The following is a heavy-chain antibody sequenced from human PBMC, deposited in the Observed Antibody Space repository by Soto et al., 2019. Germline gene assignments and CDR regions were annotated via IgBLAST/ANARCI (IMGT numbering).Heavy chain of an antibody. CDR1: GFTFSTFV. V-gene: IGHV3-48*04. Sequence: GGSLRLSCAASGFTFSTFVMTWVRQVPGEGLEWISSITGSGKSAYYADSVKGRFTISRDIAKNSLFLQMNSLRADDTAVYYCARASPGMDVWGQGTTVTVSS. CDR2: ITGSGKSA. J-gene: IGHJ6*02. CDR3: ARASPGMDV.